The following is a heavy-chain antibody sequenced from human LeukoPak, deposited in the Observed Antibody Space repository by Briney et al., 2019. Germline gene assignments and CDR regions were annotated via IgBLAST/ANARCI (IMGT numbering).Heavy chain of an antibody. D-gene: IGHD2-2*01. J-gene: IGHJ5*02. Sequence: SESLSLTCTVSAGSISRSDYYWGWIRQSRGKGLEWIGGIDYSGRTYYNPSLNSRVTISVDTSKNQFSLKLISATAADTAVYYCARIPLIFCSSTNCYRFDPWGQGTLVTVSS. CDR3: ARIPLIFCSSTNCYRFDP. CDR2: IDYSGRT. V-gene: IGHV4-39*01. CDR1: AGSISRSDYY.